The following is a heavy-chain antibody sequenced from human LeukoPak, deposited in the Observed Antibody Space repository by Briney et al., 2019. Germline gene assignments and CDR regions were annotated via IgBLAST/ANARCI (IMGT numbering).Heavy chain of an antibody. CDR2: ISSSSYI. J-gene: IGHJ3*02. V-gene: IGHV3-21*04. CDR3: ARDRIAVAGPPDAFDI. Sequence: GGSLRLSCAASGFTFSSYSMNWVRQAPGKGLEWVSSISSSSYIYYADSVKGRFTISRDNAKNSLYLQMNSLRAEDTAVYYCARDRIAVAGPPDAFDIWGQGTMVTVSS. CDR1: GFTFSSYS. D-gene: IGHD6-19*01.